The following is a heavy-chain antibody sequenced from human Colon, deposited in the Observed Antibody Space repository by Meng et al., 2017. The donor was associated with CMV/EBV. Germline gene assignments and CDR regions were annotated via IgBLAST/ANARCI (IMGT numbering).Heavy chain of an antibody. CDR2: IRYDGSNK. Sequence: GGSLRLSCAASGFTFSSYGMHWVRQAPGKGLEWVAFIRYDGSNKYYADSVKGRFTISRDNSKNTLYLQMNSLRAEDTAVYYCAKDGGRYSPGPGYYYGMDVWGQGTTVTVS. CDR1: GFTFSSYG. V-gene: IGHV3-30*02. CDR3: AKDGGRYSPGPGYYYGMDV. D-gene: IGHD6-13*01. J-gene: IGHJ6*02.